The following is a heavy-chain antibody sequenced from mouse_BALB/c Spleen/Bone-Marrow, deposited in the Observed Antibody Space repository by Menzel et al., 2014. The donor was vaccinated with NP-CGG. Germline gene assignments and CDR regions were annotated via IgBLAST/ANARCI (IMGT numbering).Heavy chain of an antibody. V-gene: IGHV5-4*02. CDR2: INDGGSYT. J-gene: IGHJ4*01. Sequence: DVKLQESGGGLVKPGGSLKLSCAVSGFTFSDYYMYWVCQNPEKRLEWVATINDGGSYTYYPDSVKGRFTISRDNAKNNLYLQMSSLKSEDTAMYYCARDGNFAMDYWGQGTSVTVSS. CDR3: ARDGNFAMDY. CDR1: GFTFSDYY. D-gene: IGHD2-1*01.